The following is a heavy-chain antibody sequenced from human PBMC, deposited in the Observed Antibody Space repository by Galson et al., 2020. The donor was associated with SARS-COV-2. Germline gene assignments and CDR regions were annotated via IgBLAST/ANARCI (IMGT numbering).Heavy chain of an antibody. CDR1: GDSISSGGYS. CDR2: IYYSGGT. Sequence: SETLSLTCAVSGDSISSGGYSWSWIRQPPGKGLEWIGYIYYSGGTYYNPSLKSRLTISVDASKNQFSLKLTSVTAADTAVYYCARDNSGGSSDWGDAFEIWGQGTMVTVS. CDR3: ARDNSGGSSDWGDAFEI. D-gene: IGHD2-15*01. V-gene: IGHV4-30-4*07. J-gene: IGHJ3*02.